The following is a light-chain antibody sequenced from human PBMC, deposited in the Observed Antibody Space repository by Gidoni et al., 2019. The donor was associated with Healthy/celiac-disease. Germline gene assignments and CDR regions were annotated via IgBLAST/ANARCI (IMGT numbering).Light chain of an antibody. V-gene: IGKV3-11*01. Sequence: EIVLTQSPATLSWSPGERATISCRASQSVSSYLAWYQQKPGQAPRLLIYDASNRATGIPARFSGSGSGTDFTLTISSLEPEDFAVYYCQQRSNWPPEVTFGGGTKVEIK. CDR3: QQRSNWPPEVT. CDR2: DAS. CDR1: QSVSSY. J-gene: IGKJ4*01.